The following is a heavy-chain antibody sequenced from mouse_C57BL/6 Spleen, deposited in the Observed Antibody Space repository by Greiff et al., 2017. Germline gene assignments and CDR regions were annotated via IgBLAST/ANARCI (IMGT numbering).Heavy chain of an antibody. V-gene: IGHV1-50*01. Sequence: QVQLKQPGAELVKPGASVKLSCKASGYTFTSYWMQWVKQRPGQGLEWIGEIDPSDSYTNYNQKFKGKATLTVDTSSSTAYMQLSSLTSEDSAVYYCAREEKRFAYWGQGTLVTVSA. CDR2: IDPSDSYT. J-gene: IGHJ3*01. CDR3: AREEKRFAY. CDR1: GYTFTSYW.